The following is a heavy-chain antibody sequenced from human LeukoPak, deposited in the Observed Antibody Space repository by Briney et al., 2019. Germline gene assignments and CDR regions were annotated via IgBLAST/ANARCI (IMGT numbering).Heavy chain of an antibody. Sequence: ASVKVSCKASGYTFTSYGISWVRQAPGQGLEWMGWISAYNGNTNYAQKLQGRVTMTTDTSTSTAYMELRSLRSDDTAVYYCARDGGSITMIVVVTYGMDVWGQGTTVTVSS. J-gene: IGHJ6*02. CDR1: GYTFTSYG. CDR3: ARDGGSITMIVVVTYGMDV. V-gene: IGHV1-18*01. CDR2: ISAYNGNT. D-gene: IGHD3-22*01.